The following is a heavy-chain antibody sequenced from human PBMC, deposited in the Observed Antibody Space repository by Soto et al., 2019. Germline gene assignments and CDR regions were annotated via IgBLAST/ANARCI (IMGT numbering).Heavy chain of an antibody. J-gene: IGHJ6*02. CDR2: INPSGGST. CDR3: ARDTIAFLLDHYYGMDV. CDR1: GYTFTSYY. V-gene: IGHV1-46*01. Sequence: GASVKVSCKASGYTFTSYYMHWVRQAPGQGLEWMGIINPSGGSTSYAQKFQGRVTMTRDTSTSTVYMELSSLRSEDTAVYYCARDTIAFLLDHYYGMDVWGQGTTVTVSS. D-gene: IGHD3-3*02.